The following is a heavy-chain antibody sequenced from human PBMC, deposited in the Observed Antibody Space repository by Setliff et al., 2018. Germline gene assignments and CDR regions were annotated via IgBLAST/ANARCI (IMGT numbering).Heavy chain of an antibody. V-gene: IGHV3-33*08. D-gene: IGHD1-1*01. J-gene: IGHJ4*02. CDR2: IWYDGRNK. CDR3: VRAPRSLPRPLDY. CDR1: GFTFTNYA. Sequence: GGSLRLSCTASGFTFTNYAMSWVRQAPGKGLEWVAIIWYDGRNKYYADSVYGRFTVSRDNSKNTLSLQMNSLRAEDTAVYYCVRAPRSLPRPLDYWGQGTLVTVSS.